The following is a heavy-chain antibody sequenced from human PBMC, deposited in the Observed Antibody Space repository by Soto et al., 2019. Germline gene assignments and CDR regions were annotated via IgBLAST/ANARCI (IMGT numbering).Heavy chain of an antibody. J-gene: IGHJ6*03. CDR3: ARRARPDFYYMDV. Sequence: ESGGGLAQPGGSLRLSCAASGFTLSGYAMDWVRQAPGTGLEYVSGISSNGVGTYYANSVQGRFTISRDNSKNTGYLQMGSLRPEDMAVYYCARRARPDFYYMDVWGKGTTVTVSS. CDR2: ISSNGVGT. V-gene: IGHV3-64*01. CDR1: GFTLSGYA. D-gene: IGHD6-6*01.